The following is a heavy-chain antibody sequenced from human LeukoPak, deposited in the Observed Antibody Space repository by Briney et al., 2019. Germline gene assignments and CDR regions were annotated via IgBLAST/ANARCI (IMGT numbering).Heavy chain of an antibody. CDR3: ARDYYDSSGY. Sequence: SETLSLTCTVSGGSISSYYWSWIRQPPGKGLEWIGYIYYSGSTNYNPSLKSRVTISVETSKNQFSLKLSTVTAADTAVYYCARDYYDSSGYWGQGTLVTVSS. CDR2: IYYSGST. D-gene: IGHD3-22*01. CDR1: GGSISSYY. V-gene: IGHV4-59*12. J-gene: IGHJ4*02.